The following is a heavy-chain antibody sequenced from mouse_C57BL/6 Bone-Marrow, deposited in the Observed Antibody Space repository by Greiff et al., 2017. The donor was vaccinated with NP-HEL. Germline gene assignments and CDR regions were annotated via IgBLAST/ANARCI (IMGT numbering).Heavy chain of an antibody. J-gene: IGHJ2*01. V-gene: IGHV1-81*01. CDR1: GYTFTSYG. Sequence: VQVVESGAELARPGASVKLSCKASGYTFTSYGISWVKQRTGQGLEWIGEIYPRSGNTYYNEKFKGKATLTADKSSSTAYMELRSLTSEDSAVYFCARERDYYGSSYGYWGQGTTLTVSS. CDR2: IYPRSGNT. D-gene: IGHD1-1*01. CDR3: ARERDYYGSSYGY.